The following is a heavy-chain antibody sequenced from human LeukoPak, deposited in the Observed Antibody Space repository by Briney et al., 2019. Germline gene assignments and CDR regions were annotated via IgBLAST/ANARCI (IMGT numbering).Heavy chain of an antibody. CDR2: IIPIFGTA. J-gene: IGHJ6*03. V-gene: IGHV1-69*05. CDR1: GGTFSSYA. CDR3: ARSPYCSSTSCLHHYYYYMDV. D-gene: IGHD2-2*01. Sequence: SVKVSCKASGGTFSSYAISWVRQAPGQGLEWMGRIIPIFGTANYAQKFQGRVTITTDESTSTAYMELSSLRSEDTAVYYCARSPYCSSTSCLHHYYYYMDVWGKGTTVTVSS.